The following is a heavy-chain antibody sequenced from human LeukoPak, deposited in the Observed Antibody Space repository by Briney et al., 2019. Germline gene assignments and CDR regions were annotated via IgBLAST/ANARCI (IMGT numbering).Heavy chain of an antibody. D-gene: IGHD2-15*01. CDR1: GFTFTAYY. CDR2: ISAYNGNT. J-gene: IGHJ3*02. CDR3: ARDPSYCSGGSCYFGAFDI. V-gene: IGHV1-18*04. Sequence: ASVKVSCKTSGFTFTAYYVHWVRQAPGEGLEWMGWISAYNGNTNYAQKLQGRVTMTTDTSTSTAYMELRSLRSDDTAVYYCARDPSYCSGGSCYFGAFDIWGQGTMVTVSS.